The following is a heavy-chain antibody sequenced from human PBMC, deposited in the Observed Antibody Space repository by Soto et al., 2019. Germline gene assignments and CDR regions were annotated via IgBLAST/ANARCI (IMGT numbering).Heavy chain of an antibody. CDR3: ARLEVTATNWFHP. D-gene: IGHD2-21*02. Sequence: PSETLSLTCTVSGGPISRGDYYWSWIRQHPGKGLEWIGNIYYSGTTYYNPSLKSRVTITVDTSKNQFSLNLSSVTAADTAVYYCARLEVTATNWFHPWGQGTLVTVS. V-gene: IGHV4-31*03. J-gene: IGHJ5*02. CDR1: GGPISRGDYY. CDR2: IYYSGTT.